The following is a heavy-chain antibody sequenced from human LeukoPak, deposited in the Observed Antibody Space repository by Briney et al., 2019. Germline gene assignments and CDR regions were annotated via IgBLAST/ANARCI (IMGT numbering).Heavy chain of an antibody. CDR3: ANGGYCSSTSCYPKWFDP. CDR1: GGSISSGSYY. Sequence: PSETLSLTCTVSGGSISSGSYYWSWIRQPAGKGLEWIGYIYYSGSTNYNPSLKSRLTISVDTSKNQFSLKLRSVTAADTAVYYCANGGYCSSTSCYPKWFDPWGQGTLVTVSS. J-gene: IGHJ5*02. CDR2: IYYSGST. V-gene: IGHV4-61*10. D-gene: IGHD2-2*01.